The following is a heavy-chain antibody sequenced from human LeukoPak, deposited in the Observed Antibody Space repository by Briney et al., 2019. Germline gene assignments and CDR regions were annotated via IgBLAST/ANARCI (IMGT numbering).Heavy chain of an antibody. Sequence: GGSLRLSCVASGISFSSHGMHWVRQAPGKGPVWVSRINSDGNNTSYADSVKGRFTIYRDNAKNTLYLQMNSLRAEDTAVYYYVSWYRSGVDYWGQGTLVTVSS. CDR1: GISFSSHG. CDR2: INSDGNNT. D-gene: IGHD6-19*01. CDR3: VSWYRSGVDY. J-gene: IGHJ4*02. V-gene: IGHV3-74*01.